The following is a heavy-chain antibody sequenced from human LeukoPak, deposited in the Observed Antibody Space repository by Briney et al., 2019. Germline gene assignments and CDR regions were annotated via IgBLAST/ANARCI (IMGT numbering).Heavy chain of an antibody. V-gene: IGHV3-74*01. D-gene: IGHD3-10*01. CDR3: ARYGEN. J-gene: IGHJ4*02. Sequence: GGSLRLSCAASGFTLSSYWMHWVRHAPGKGLVWVSRIKSDGTSTCYADSVKGRSTISRDNAKNTLYLQMNSLRAEDTAVYYCARYGENWGQGTLVTVSS. CDR2: IKSDGTST. CDR1: GFTLSSYW.